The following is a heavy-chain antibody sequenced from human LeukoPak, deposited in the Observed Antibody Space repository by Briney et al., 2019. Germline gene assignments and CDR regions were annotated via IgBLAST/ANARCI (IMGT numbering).Heavy chain of an antibody. CDR1: GGTFSSYA. D-gene: IGHD2-21*02. Sequence: GASVKVSCKASGGTFSSYAISWVRQAPGQGLEWMGGIIPIFGTANYAQKFQGRVTITADESTSTAYMELSSLRSKDTAVYYCASNHFCGGDCYSTHYWGQGTLVTVSS. CDR2: IIPIFGTA. J-gene: IGHJ4*02. V-gene: IGHV1-69*13. CDR3: ASNHFCGGDCYSTHY.